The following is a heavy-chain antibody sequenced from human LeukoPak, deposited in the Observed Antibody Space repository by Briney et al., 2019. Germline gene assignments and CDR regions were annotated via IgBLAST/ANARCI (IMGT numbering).Heavy chain of an antibody. J-gene: IGHJ6*03. D-gene: IGHD3-16*01. CDR3: ARERYDYVWGSLRYYYMDV. CDR1: GGSISSYY. CDR2: IYYSGST. V-gene: IGHV4-59*01. Sequence: SETLSLTCTVSGGSISSYYWSWIRQPPGKGLEWIGYIYYSGSTNYNPSLKSRVTISVDTSKNQFSLKLSSVTAADTAVYYCARERYDYVWGSLRYYYMDVWGEGTTVSVSS.